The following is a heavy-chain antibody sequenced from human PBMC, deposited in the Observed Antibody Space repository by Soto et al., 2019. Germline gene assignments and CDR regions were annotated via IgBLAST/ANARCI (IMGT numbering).Heavy chain of an antibody. Sequence: GGSLRLSCSASGFTFNTFAMHWVRQTPGKGLEFVSAISSNGGNTYYADSVKGRFAISRDNSKNTLYLQMYSLRPGDTALYYCVKEGYMRSDWYGQFDCWGQGTLVTVSS. V-gene: IGHV3-64D*06. CDR1: GFTFNTFA. CDR3: VKEGYMRSDWYGQFDC. D-gene: IGHD6-19*01. J-gene: IGHJ4*02. CDR2: ISSNGGNT.